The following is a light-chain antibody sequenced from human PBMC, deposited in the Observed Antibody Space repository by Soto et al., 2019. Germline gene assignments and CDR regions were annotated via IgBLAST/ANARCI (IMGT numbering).Light chain of an antibody. CDR3: QQYGSSPPWT. V-gene: IGKV3-20*01. CDR2: GAS. CDR1: QSVSSSY. Sequence: EIVLTQSPGTLSLSPGERATLSCRASQSVSSSYLAWYQQKPGQAPRLLIYGASSRATGIPDRFSGSGCGTDFTLTISRLEPEDFAEYYCQQYGSSPPWTFGQGTKVEIK. J-gene: IGKJ1*01.